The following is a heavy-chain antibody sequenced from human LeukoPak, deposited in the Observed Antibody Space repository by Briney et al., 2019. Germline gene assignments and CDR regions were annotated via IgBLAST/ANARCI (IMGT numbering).Heavy chain of an antibody. CDR2: ISSSSSYI. D-gene: IGHD3-10*01. CDR1: GFTFSNNG. J-gene: IGHJ4*02. Sequence: PGGSLRLSCAASGFTFSNNGMHWVRQAPGKGLEWVSSISSSSSYIYYADSVKGRFTISRDNAKNSLYLQMNSLRAEDTAVYYCARDQSYYGSGSYYSPPYFDYWGQGTLVTVSS. CDR3: ARDQSYYGSGSYYSPPYFDY. V-gene: IGHV3-21*01.